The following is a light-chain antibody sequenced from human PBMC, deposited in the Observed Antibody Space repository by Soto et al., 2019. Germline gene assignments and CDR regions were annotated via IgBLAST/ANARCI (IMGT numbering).Light chain of an antibody. Sequence: DIQLTQSPSFLSASVGDRVTITCRASQGISTYLAWYEQKPGKAPKLLIYGASTLQSGVPSRFGGGGSGTAFALTIRSLQPEDFSTYYCQQLDTYPVTFGPGTKVDIK. CDR1: QGISTY. V-gene: IGKV1-9*01. CDR2: GAS. CDR3: QQLDTYPVT. J-gene: IGKJ3*01.